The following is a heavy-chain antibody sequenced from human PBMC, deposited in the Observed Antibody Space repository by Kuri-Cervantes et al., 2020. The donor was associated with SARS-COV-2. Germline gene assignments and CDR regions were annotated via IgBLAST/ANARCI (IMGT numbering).Heavy chain of an antibody. J-gene: IGHJ4*02. Sequence: GESLKISCAASGFTFTDYAMSWVRQAPGRGPEWVSCISDTGGTTTYADSVKGRFTISRDNSKNTLHLRMNGLRAEDTAMYYCARVLSWFPDYWGQGTLVTVSS. CDR1: GFTFTDYA. CDR3: ARVLSWFPDY. D-gene: IGHD3-10*01. CDR2: ISDTGGTT. V-gene: IGHV3-23*01.